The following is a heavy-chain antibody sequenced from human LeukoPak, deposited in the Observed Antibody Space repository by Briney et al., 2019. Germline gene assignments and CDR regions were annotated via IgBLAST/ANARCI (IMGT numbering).Heavy chain of an antibody. V-gene: IGHV3-23*01. J-gene: IGHJ4*02. CDR2: ITSSGDAT. CDR3: AKDGKKYGSTWDFDY. CDR1: GFTFNIYS. Sequence: GGSLRLSCVASGFTFNIYSMSWVRQAPGKGLEWVSSITSSGDATFYADSVKDHFTISRDNSRSTLYLQMSRLRVEDTAVYFCAKDGKKYGSTWDFDYWGQGTLVTVSS. D-gene: IGHD6-13*01.